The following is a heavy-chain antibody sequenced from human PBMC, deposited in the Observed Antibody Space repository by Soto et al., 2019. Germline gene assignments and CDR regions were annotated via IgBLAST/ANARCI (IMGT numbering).Heavy chain of an antibody. D-gene: IGHD2-15*01. CDR3: ATWGPGTVVTNRNFDY. V-gene: IGHV1-24*01. J-gene: IGHJ4*02. CDR2: FDTEDGET. Sequence: ASVKVSCKVSGYTLTELSMHWVRQAPGKGLEWMGGFDTEDGETIYAQKFQGRVTMTEDTSTDTAYVELISLRSEDTAVYYCATWGPGTVVTNRNFDYWGQGALVSVSS. CDR1: GYTLTELS.